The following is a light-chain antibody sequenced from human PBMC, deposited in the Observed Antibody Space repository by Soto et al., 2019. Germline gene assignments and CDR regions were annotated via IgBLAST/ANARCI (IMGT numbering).Light chain of an antibody. Sequence: EIVLTQSPGTLSLSPGEGATLSCRASQSVGSNYFAWFQQKPGQSPRLLIFAASKRVAGIPDRISGCGSGSDFRLTIRRLEPADSAVYYCQPYCTSPWTFGQGTKVEIK. CDR3: QPYCTSPWT. CDR1: QSVGSNY. V-gene: IGKV3-20*01. J-gene: IGKJ1*01. CDR2: AAS.